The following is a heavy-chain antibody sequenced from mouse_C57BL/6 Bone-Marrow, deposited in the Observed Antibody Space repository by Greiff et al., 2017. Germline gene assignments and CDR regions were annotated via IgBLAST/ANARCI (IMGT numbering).Heavy chain of an antibody. D-gene: IGHD2-10*01. Sequence: QVQLQQPGAELVKPGASVKLSCKASGYTFTSYWMHWVKQRPGQGLEWIGMIHPNSGSTNYNEKFKSKATLTVDKSSSTAYMQLSSLTSEDSAVYYCARRPPYCGPDYWGQGTTLTVSS. CDR2: IHPNSGST. J-gene: IGHJ2*01. CDR3: ARRPPYCGPDY. CDR1: GYTFTSYW. V-gene: IGHV1-64*01.